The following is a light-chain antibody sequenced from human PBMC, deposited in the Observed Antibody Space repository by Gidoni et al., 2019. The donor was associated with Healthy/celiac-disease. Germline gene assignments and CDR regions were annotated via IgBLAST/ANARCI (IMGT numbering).Light chain of an antibody. V-gene: IGKV1-39*01. CDR1: QSISSY. CDR3: QQSYSTPRT. J-gene: IGKJ1*01. Sequence: DIPMTQSPSSLSASVGDRVTITCRASQSISSYLNWYQQKPGKAPKLLIYAASSLQSGVPSRFSGSGSWTEFTLTISSLQPEDFSTYYCQQSYSTPRTFGQGTKVEIK. CDR2: AAS.